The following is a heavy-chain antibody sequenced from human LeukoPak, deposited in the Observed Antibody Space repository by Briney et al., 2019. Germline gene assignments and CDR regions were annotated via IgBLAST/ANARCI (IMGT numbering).Heavy chain of an antibody. Sequence: GSSVKVSCKASGGTFSSYAISWVRQAPGQGLEWMGGIIPIFGTANYAQKFQGRVTITADESTSIAYMELSSLRSEDTAVYYCASSPYYDFWSGIPGYFDYWGQGTLVTVSS. CDR3: ASSPYYDFWSGIPGYFDY. D-gene: IGHD3-3*01. V-gene: IGHV1-69*01. J-gene: IGHJ4*02. CDR1: GGTFSSYA. CDR2: IIPIFGTA.